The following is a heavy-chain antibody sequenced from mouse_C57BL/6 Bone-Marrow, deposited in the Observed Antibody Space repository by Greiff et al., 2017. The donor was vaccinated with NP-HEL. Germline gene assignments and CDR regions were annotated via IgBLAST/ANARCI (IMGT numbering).Heavy chain of an antibody. CDR2: INPSVGYT. V-gene: IGHV1-50*01. CDR3: ARPIYYYGPWFAY. Sequence: VQLQQPGAELVKPGASVKLSCKASGYTFTSYWMQWVKQRPGQGLEWIGEINPSVGYTNYNQKFKGKATLTLATSTSTAYMQLSSLTSEDSAVYYCARPIYYYGPWFAYWGQGTLVTVSA. CDR1: GYTFTSYW. D-gene: IGHD1-1*01. J-gene: IGHJ3*01.